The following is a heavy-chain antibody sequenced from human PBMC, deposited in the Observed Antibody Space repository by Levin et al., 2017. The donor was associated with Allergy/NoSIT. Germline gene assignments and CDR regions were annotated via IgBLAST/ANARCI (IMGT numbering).Heavy chain of an antibody. D-gene: IGHD6-19*01. J-gene: IGHJ4*02. CDR1: GFTFSIYA. V-gene: IGHV3-30*04. CDR2: ISYDGRNT. Sequence: PSGGSLRLSCAASGFTFSIYAVHWVRQAPGKGLEWVAFISYDGRNTIYADSVKGRFTISRDNPKNTLYLQMNSLRADDTAVYYCARDGSSGWYGYYFDFWGQGTLVTVSS. CDR3: ARDGSSGWYGYYFDF.